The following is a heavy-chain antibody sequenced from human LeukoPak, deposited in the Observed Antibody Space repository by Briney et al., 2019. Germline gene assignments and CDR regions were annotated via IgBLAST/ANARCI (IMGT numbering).Heavy chain of an antibody. Sequence: PSETLSLTCAVYGGSFSGYYWSWIRQPPGKGLEWIGEINHSGSTNYNPSLKSRVTISVDTSKNQFSLKLSSVTAADTAVYYCARGRYSSGWYRQFGLFDYWGQGTLVTVSS. D-gene: IGHD6-19*01. J-gene: IGHJ4*02. CDR3: ARGRYSSGWYRQFGLFDY. CDR1: GGSFSGYY. V-gene: IGHV4-34*01. CDR2: INHSGST.